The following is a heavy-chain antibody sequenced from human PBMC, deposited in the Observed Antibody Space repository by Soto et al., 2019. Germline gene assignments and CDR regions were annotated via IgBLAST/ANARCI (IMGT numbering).Heavy chain of an antibody. CDR1: GFTFSSYG. CDR2: IWYDGSNK. J-gene: IGHJ4*02. V-gene: IGHV3-33*01. CDR3: ASAGSNGWYGGGFDY. D-gene: IGHD6-19*01. Sequence: QVQLVESGGGVVQPGRSLRLSCAASGFTFSSYGMHWVRQAPGKGLEWVAVIWYDGSNKYYADSVKGRFTISRDNSKNKLDLQMNSLRAEGTAVYCCASAGSNGWYGGGFDYGGQETLVTFSS.